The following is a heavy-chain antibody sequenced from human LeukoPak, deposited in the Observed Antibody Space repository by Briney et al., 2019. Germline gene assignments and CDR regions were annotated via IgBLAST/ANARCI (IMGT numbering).Heavy chain of an antibody. J-gene: IGHJ3*02. CDR3: ARDCSGGRCYGAFDI. V-gene: IGHV1-69*01. CDR2: VSPIYGTS. Sequence: GASVKVSCKASGGTFGRYAITWVRQAPGQRLEWMGGVSPIYGTSDYAQRSQGRVTISADESTSTAFLEVRSLRSEDTAVYYCARDCSGGRCYGAFDIWGQGTLVIVSS. D-gene: IGHD2-15*01. CDR1: GGTFGRYA.